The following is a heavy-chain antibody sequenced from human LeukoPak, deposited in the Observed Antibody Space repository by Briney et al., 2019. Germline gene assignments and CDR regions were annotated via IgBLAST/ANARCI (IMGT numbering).Heavy chain of an antibody. CDR1: GFTFSSYV. Sequence: PGGSLRLSCAASGFTFSSYVMTWVRQAPGKGLEWVSGISGSGGSTYYADSVKGRFTISRDNAKNSLYLQMNSLRAEDTAVYYCARDSGYCSGGSCWGFDPWGQGTLVTVSS. V-gene: IGHV3-23*01. CDR3: ARDSGYCSGGSCWGFDP. CDR2: ISGSGGST. J-gene: IGHJ5*02. D-gene: IGHD2-15*01.